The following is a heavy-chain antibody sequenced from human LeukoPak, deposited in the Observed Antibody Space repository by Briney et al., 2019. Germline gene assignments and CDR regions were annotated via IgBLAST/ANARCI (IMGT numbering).Heavy chain of an antibody. Sequence: PGGSLRLSCAASGFTVSSNYLSWVRQAPGKGLEWVSLIHSTGRIDYADSVRGRFTISRDNFKNTVYLQMDRLRPDDTAVYYCARDIRAWAEVGSVHFDSWGQGTLVTVSS. CDR2: IHSTGRI. V-gene: IGHV3-53*01. J-gene: IGHJ4*02. CDR3: ARDIRAWAEVGSVHFDS. CDR1: GFTVSSNY. D-gene: IGHD6-13*01.